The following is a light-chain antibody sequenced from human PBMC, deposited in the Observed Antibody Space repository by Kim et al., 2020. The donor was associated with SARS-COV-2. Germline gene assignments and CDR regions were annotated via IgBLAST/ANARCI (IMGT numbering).Light chain of an antibody. J-gene: IGKJ1*01. CDR1: QSVGNS. CDR2: STS. CDR3: QQYNNWPRT. Sequence: VSVGERATLSCRASQSVGNSVAWFQQKPGQAPRLLIYSTSTRATGLPARFSVSGSGTEFTLTISSLQSEDFAVYFCQQYNNWPRTSGQGTKVDIK. V-gene: IGKV3-15*01.